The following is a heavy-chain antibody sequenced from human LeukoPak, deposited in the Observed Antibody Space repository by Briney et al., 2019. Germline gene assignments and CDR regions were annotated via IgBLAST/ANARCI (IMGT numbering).Heavy chain of an antibody. J-gene: IGHJ4*02. CDR2: ISSNGGST. CDR1: GFTFSSYA. Sequence: PGRSLRLSCSASGFTFSSYAMHWVRQAPGKGLEYVSVISSNGGSTYYADSVKGRFTISRDNSKNTLYLQMSSLRAEDTAVYYCARPVGTTVSVDYWGQGTLVTVSS. CDR3: ARPVGTTVSVDY. D-gene: IGHD1-26*01. V-gene: IGHV3-64D*09.